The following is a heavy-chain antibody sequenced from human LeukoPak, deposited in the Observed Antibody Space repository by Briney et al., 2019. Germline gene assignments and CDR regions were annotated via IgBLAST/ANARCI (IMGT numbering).Heavy chain of an antibody. V-gene: IGHV3-30*18. CDR1: GFTFSSYG. J-gene: IGHJ6*02. CDR2: ISYDGSNK. CDR3: AKDFPGMDV. Sequence: GGSLRLSCAASGFTFSSYGMHWVRQAPGKGLEWVAVISYDGSNKYYADSAKGRFTISRDNSKNTLYLQMNSLRAEDTAVYYCAKDFPGMDVWGQGTTVTVSS.